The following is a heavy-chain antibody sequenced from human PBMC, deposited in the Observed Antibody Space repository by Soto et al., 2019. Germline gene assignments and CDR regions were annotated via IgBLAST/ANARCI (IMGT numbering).Heavy chain of an antibody. Sequence: QVQLVQSGAEVKKPGASVKVSCKASGYTFTSYGISWVRQAPGQGLEWMGWISAYNGNTNYAQKLQGRVTMTTDTTTSTAYMELRSLRSDGTAVDYCAMDPGWEYSSSWYTGLDYWGQGTLVTVSS. J-gene: IGHJ4*02. V-gene: IGHV1-18*04. CDR2: ISAYNGNT. D-gene: IGHD6-13*01. CDR1: GYTFTSYG. CDR3: AMDPGWEYSSSWYTGLDY.